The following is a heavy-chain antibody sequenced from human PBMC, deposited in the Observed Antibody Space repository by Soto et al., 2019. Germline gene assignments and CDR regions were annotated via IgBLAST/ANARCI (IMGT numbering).Heavy chain of an antibody. Sequence: QVQLVQSGAEVKKPGASVKVSCKSSGYTFSMSGISWVRQAPGQGLEWMGWISGYNGNTNYEKKYQDRATTTTDTTTNTAYMELRSLRSDDTAVYYCAREGPRPYYYYGMDVWGQGTTVTVSS. CDR2: ISGYNGNT. J-gene: IGHJ6*02. V-gene: IGHV1-18*01. CDR1: GYTFSMSG. CDR3: AREGPRPYYYYGMDV.